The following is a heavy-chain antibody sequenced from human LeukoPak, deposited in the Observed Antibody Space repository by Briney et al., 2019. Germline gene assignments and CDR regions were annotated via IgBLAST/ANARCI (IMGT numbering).Heavy chain of an antibody. D-gene: IGHD3-22*01. CDR1: GYTFTSYG. CDR3: ARGTIPTMYYYDSSGYPVPFGY. CDR2: ISAYNGNT. V-gene: IGHV1-18*01. J-gene: IGHJ4*02. Sequence: ASVKVSCKASGYTFTSYGISWVRQVPGQGLEWMGWISAYNGNTNYAQKLQGRVTMTTDTSTSTAYMELRSLRSDDTAVYYCARGTIPTMYYYDSSGYPVPFGYWGQGTPVTVSS.